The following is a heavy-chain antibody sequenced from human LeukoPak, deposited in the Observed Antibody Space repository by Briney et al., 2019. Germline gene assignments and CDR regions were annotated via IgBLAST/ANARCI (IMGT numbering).Heavy chain of an antibody. D-gene: IGHD1-26*01. CDR3: AREGEGAFDV. CDR1: GFIFSTYA. CDR2: ISPDGNDK. V-gene: IGHV3-30*01. J-gene: IGHJ3*01. Sequence: GWSLRLSCAASGFIFSTYAMHWVRQAPGKGLEWVAFISPDGNDKRYADSVKGRLTISRDSSENTLYLQINRLGAEDAVVYYCAREGEGAFDVWGQGTMVTVSS.